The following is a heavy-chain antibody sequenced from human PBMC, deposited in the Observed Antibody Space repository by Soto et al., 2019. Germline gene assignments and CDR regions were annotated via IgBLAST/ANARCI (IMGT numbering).Heavy chain of an antibody. CDR1: GYTFSDYY. D-gene: IGHD1-26*01. CDR3: ARAVGATSPDY. J-gene: IGHJ4*02. V-gene: IGHV3-11*05. CDR2: ISSSSSYT. Sequence: QVQLVESGGGLVKPGGTLRLSCAASGYTFSDYYMSWFRQAQGKGLEWVSYISSSSSYTNYADSVKGRFTISRDNAKNSLYLQMNSLRAEDTAVYYCARAVGATSPDYWGQGTLVTVSS.